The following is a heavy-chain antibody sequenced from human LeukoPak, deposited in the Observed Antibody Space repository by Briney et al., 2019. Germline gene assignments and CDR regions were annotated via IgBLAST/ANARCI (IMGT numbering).Heavy chain of an antibody. Sequence: PSETLSLTCTVSGGSISSGGYYWSWIRQHPGKGLEWIGYIYYSGSTNYNPSLKSRVTISVDTSKNQFSLKLSSVTAADTAVYYCARARGRMVRGVIATYYFDYWGQGTLVTVSS. CDR2: IYYSGST. D-gene: IGHD3-10*01. CDR3: ARARGRMVRGVIATYYFDY. CDR1: GGSISSGGYY. J-gene: IGHJ4*02. V-gene: IGHV4-61*08.